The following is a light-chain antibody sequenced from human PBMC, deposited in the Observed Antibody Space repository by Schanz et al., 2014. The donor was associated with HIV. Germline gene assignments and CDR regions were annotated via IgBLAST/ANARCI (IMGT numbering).Light chain of an antibody. J-gene: IGKJ4*01. CDR2: DAS. CDR1: QSVGSN. V-gene: IGKV3-15*01. CDR3: QQSGDSGGT. Sequence: EIMMTQSPATLSVSPGERATLSCRASQSVGSNLAWYQLKPGQAPRLLIYDASTRATGIPARFSGSGSGTDFTLTISRLEPEDFAVYYCQQSGDSGGTFGGGTKVDMK.